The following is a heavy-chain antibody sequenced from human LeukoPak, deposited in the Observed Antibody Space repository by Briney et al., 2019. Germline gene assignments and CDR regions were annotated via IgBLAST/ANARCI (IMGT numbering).Heavy chain of an antibody. Sequence: GGSLRLSCAASGFTFSSYSMNWVRQAPGKGLEWVSYISSSSSTIYYADSVKGRFTISRDNSKNTLYLQMNSLRAEDTAVYYCAKGIYSSGWSYFDYWGHGTLVTVSS. D-gene: IGHD6-19*01. CDR1: GFTFSSYS. J-gene: IGHJ4*01. CDR3: AKGIYSSGWSYFDY. V-gene: IGHV3-48*01. CDR2: ISSSSSTI.